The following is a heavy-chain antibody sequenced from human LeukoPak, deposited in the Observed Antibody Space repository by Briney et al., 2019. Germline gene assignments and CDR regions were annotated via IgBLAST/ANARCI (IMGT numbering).Heavy chain of an antibody. CDR3: ARDPSSVFREARTMTDIDY. Sequence: GGSLRLSCAASGFTFDTYAMSWVRQAPGKGLEWVSGISGSGGSTYYASSVKGRFTISRDNAKNSLYLQMNSLRAEDTAVYYCARDPSSVFREARTMTDIDYWGQGTLVTVSS. D-gene: IGHD3-22*01. CDR2: ISGSGGST. J-gene: IGHJ4*02. V-gene: IGHV3-23*01. CDR1: GFTFDTYA.